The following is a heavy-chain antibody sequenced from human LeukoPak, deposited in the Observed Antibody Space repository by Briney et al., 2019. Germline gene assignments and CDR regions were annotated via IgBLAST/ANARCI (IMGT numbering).Heavy chain of an antibody. D-gene: IGHD3-10*01. V-gene: IGHV4-34*01. CDR3: ARSYFGSGSYFRY. Sequence: SETLSLTCTVSGGSISSYFWTWIRQPPGKGLEWIGEINHSGSTNYNPSLKSRVTISVDTSKNQFSLKLTSVTAADTAVYYCARSYFGSGSYFRYWGQGTLVTVSS. J-gene: IGHJ4*02. CDR1: GGSISSYF. CDR2: INHSGST.